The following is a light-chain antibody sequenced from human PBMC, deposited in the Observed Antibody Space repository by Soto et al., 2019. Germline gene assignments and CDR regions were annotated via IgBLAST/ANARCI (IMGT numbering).Light chain of an antibody. Sequence: DIQMTQSPSTLSASVGDRVTITCRASQSISSWLAWYQQKPGKAPKLLIYGASTLQSGVPSRFSGSGSGTDYTLTISSLQPEYFATYYCQQSYRTPTFGQGTRLEIK. CDR1: QSISSW. V-gene: IGKV1-39*01. CDR2: GAS. J-gene: IGKJ5*01. CDR3: QQSYRTPT.